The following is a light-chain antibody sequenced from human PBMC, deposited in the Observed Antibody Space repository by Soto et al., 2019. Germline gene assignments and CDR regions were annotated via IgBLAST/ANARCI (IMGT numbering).Light chain of an antibody. CDR1: QSISSY. J-gene: IGKJ4*01. V-gene: IGKV1-39*01. Sequence: DIPMTQSPSSLSASVGDRVTITCRASQSISSYLNWYQQKPGKDPKLLIYAASSLQSGVPSRFSGSGSGTDFTLTISRLQPEDFATYYCQQSYSTPLTFGGGTKVEIK. CDR2: AAS. CDR3: QQSYSTPLT.